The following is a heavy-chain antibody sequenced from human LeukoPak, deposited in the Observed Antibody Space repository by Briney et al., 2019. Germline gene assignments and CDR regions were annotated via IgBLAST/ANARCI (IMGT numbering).Heavy chain of an antibody. J-gene: IGHJ4*02. Sequence: GESLKISSEGSGYSFHDYWICWVRQMPGKGLEWMGTIYPGDSDTRYRPSFQGRVTISAENSISTAYLQWSGLRTSDTAIYYCARRLGNGTRDYWGQGTVVTVSS. CDR1: GYSFHDYW. V-gene: IGHV5-51*01. CDR3: ARRLGNGTRDY. D-gene: IGHD1-1*01. CDR2: IYPGDSDT.